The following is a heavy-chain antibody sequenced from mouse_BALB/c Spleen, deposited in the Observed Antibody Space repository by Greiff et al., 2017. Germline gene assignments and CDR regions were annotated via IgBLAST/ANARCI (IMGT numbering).Heavy chain of an antibody. V-gene: IGHV14-4*02. D-gene: IGHD3-1*01. Sequence: VQLQQSGAELVRSGASVKLSCTASGFNIKDYYMHWVKQRPEQGLEWIGWIDPENGDTEYAPKFQGKATLTLDTSSSTAYMQLSSLTSEDSAVYYCSRSGLGVYAMDYWGQGTSVTVSS. CDR3: SRSGLGVYAMDY. J-gene: IGHJ4*01. CDR2: IDPENGDT. CDR1: GFNIKDYY.